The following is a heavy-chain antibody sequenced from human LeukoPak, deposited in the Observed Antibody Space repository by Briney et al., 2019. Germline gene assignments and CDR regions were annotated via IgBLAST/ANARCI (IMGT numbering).Heavy chain of an antibody. CDR2: IIASSGST. J-gene: IGHJ4*02. Sequence: PGGSLRLSCVASGFSFSNYAMSWVRQARGKGLEWVSLIIASSGSTFYADSVKGRFTISRDKSTNTLYLQMNSLRAEDTAVYYCAKGGYDYVEIGYFDYWGQGTLVTVTS. V-gene: IGHV3-23*01. CDR3: AKGGYDYVEIGYFDY. CDR1: GFSFSNYA. D-gene: IGHD5-12*01.